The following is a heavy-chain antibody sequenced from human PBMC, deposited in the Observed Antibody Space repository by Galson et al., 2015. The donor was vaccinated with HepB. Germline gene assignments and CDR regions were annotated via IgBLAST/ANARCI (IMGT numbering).Heavy chain of an antibody. J-gene: IGHJ4*02. CDR3: ARDLHYGSSGYYFDY. CDR1: GFTVSNNH. Sequence: SLRLSCAASGFTVSNNHMSWVRQAPGKGLEWVSVIYSAGSTYYADSVKGRFTISRDNSENTLYLQMNSLRAEDTAVYYCARDLHYGSSGYYFDYWGQGILVTVSS. CDR2: IYSAGST. V-gene: IGHV3-66*02. D-gene: IGHD4-17*01.